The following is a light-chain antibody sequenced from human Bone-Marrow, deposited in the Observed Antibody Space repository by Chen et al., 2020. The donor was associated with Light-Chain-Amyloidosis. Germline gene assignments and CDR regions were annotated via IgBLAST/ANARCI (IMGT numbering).Light chain of an antibody. CDR1: DLPLKY. J-gene: IGLJ2*01. Sequence: SYDLTQPPSVSVSPRQTARITCSGDDLPLKYAYWYQQKPGQAPVLVIHRDTERPSGISERFSGSSSGTTATLTISGVQAEDEADYHCQSADSSGTYEVIFGGGTKLTVL. CDR2: RDT. CDR3: QSADSSGTYEVI. V-gene: IGLV3-25*03.